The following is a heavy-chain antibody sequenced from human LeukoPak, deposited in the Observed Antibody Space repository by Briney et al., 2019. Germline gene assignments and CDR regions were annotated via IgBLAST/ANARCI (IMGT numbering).Heavy chain of an antibody. D-gene: IGHD2-21*01. CDR3: ATAPVDWYFQH. V-gene: IGHV3-23*01. J-gene: IGHJ1*01. CDR2: ISGSGGST. Sequence: PGGSLRLSCAASGFTFSSYAMSWVRQAPGEGLGWVSAISGSGGSTYYADSVKGRFTISRDNSKNTLYLQMNSLRAEGTAVYYCATAPVDWYFQHWGRGTLVSVSS. CDR1: GFTFSSYA.